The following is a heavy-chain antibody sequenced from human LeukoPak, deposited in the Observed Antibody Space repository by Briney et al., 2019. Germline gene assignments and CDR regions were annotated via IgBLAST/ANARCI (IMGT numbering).Heavy chain of an antibody. CDR3: ARPASSSPSHKPGDY. CDR1: GGSISSYY. Sequence: SSETLSLTCSVSGGSISSYYWSWIRQPPGKGLEWIGYIYYSGSTNYNPSLKSRVTMSVDTSKNQFSLKLSSVTAADTAVYYCARPASSSPSHKPGDYWGQGTLVTVSS. V-gene: IGHV4-59*08. J-gene: IGHJ4*02. D-gene: IGHD3-10*01. CDR2: IYYSGST.